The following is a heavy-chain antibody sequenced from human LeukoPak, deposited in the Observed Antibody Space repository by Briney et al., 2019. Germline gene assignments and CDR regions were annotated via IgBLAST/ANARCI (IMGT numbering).Heavy chain of an antibody. CDR1: GFTFSRYG. CDR3: AKAGFYDILTDGLDI. V-gene: IGHV3-23*01. J-gene: IGHJ3*02. Sequence: PGGSLRLSCAASGFTFSRYGMSWVRQAPGKGLEWVSAISGSGGSTYYADSVKGRFTISRDNSKNTLYLQMNSLRVEDTAVYYCAKAGFYDILTDGLDIWGQGTMVIVSS. CDR2: ISGSGGST. D-gene: IGHD3-9*01.